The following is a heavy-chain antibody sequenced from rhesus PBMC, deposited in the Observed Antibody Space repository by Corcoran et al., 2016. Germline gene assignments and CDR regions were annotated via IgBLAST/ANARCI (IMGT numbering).Heavy chain of an antibody. D-gene: IGHD2-39*01. Sequence: QVHLQASGPGLVRPSETLSLTCAVSGASFGHYWGSWIRQTPGKGLEWIGERDRSSSHSNSHPSPKGRVTSSNDQSRNQASPNLGSVCAAYPAVYYGAGGVWRLAFDLWGQGLRVTVSS. J-gene: IGHJ3*01. CDR1: GASFGHYW. CDR3: AGGVWRLAFDL. V-gene: IGHV4-80*01. CDR2: RDRSSSHS.